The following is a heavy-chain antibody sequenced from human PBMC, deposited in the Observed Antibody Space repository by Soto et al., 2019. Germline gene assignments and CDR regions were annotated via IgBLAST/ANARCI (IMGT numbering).Heavy chain of an antibody. V-gene: IGHV3-48*03. Sequence: GGSLRLSCAASGFTFISYEMDWVRQAPGKGLEWVAHITSGGTTMYADSVKGRFTISRDNADNSLHLQMDSLRAEDTAVYYCTKEKSATYSGYDAFEIWGRGTMVTVSS. CDR3: TKEKSATYSGYDAFEI. CDR1: GFTFISYE. D-gene: IGHD5-12*01. J-gene: IGHJ3*02. CDR2: ITSGGTT.